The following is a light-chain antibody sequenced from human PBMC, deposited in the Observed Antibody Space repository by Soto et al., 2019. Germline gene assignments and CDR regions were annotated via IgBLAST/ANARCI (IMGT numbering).Light chain of an antibody. Sequence: EIVLTQSPGTLSLSPGERATLSCRASQSVYSSYLGWYQQKPGQAPRLLIYGASSRATGIPDRFSGSGSGTDFTLTINRVAPEDFAVYYCQQYVSLPITFGQGTRLEIK. CDR2: GAS. CDR1: QSVYSSY. J-gene: IGKJ5*01. V-gene: IGKV3-20*01. CDR3: QQYVSLPIT.